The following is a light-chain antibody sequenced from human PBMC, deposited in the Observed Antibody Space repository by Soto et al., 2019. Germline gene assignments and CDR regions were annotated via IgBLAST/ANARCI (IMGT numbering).Light chain of an antibody. V-gene: IGLV1-40*01. J-gene: IGLJ3*02. Sequence: QSVLTQPPSVSGAPGQRVTISCTGSSSNIGAGYDVHWYQHLPGTAPKLLIYGNNNRPSGVPDRFSGSKSGTSASLAITGLQAEDEADYYCQSYDSSRSGPMFGGGTKVTVL. CDR3: QSYDSSRSGPM. CDR2: GNN. CDR1: SSNIGAGYD.